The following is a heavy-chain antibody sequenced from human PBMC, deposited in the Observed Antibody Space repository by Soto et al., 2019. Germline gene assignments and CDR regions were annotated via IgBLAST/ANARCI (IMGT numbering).Heavy chain of an antibody. CDR2: VSANNGHT. D-gene: IGHD2-8*01. J-gene: IGHJ6*02. Sequence: QGQLVQSGAEVKKPGASVKLSCKASGFTFSNYGLNWVRQAPGQGLEWMGWVSANNGHTNYAQNLQGRVSMTTDTATSTAYMERGGLTFDDTAVYYCARDIESVTAKHFFYYYAMDVWGQGTTVTVSS. CDR3: ARDIESVTAKHFFYYYAMDV. CDR1: GFTFSNYG. V-gene: IGHV1-18*01.